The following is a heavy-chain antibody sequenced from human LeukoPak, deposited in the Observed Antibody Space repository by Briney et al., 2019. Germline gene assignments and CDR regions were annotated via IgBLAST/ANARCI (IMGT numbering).Heavy chain of an antibody. Sequence: GGSLRLSFAASGFTFDDYAMSWFRQAPGKGLNWFSVINWNGGSTGYADSVKGRFTISRDNAKNSLYLQMNSLRAEDTALYYCARDRYDSSGRTKTLDYWGQGTLVTVSS. CDR2: INWNGGST. J-gene: IGHJ4*02. CDR3: ARDRYDSSGRTKTLDY. V-gene: IGHV3-20*03. D-gene: IGHD3-22*01. CDR1: GFTFDDYA.